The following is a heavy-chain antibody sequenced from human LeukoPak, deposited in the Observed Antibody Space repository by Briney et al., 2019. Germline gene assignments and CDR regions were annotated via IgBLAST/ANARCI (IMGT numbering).Heavy chain of an antibody. Sequence: AGSLRLSCAASGFTFSSYWMHWVRQAPGKGLVWVSRVNSDGSSTSYADSVKGRFTISRDNAKNTLYLQMNSLRAEDTAVYYCARAARMTTVTTFGYWGQGTLVTVSS. D-gene: IGHD4-17*01. CDR2: VNSDGSST. J-gene: IGHJ4*02. CDR3: ARAARMTTVTTFGY. V-gene: IGHV3-74*01. CDR1: GFTFSSYW.